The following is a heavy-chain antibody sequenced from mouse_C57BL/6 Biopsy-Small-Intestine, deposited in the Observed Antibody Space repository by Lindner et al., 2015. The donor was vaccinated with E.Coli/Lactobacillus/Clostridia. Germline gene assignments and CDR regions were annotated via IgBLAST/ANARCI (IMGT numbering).Heavy chain of an antibody. V-gene: IGHV1-22*01. CDR1: GYTFTDYN. Sequence: VQLQESGPELVKPGASVKMSCKASGYTFTDYNMHWVKQSHGKSLEWIGYINPNNGGTSYNQKFKGKATLTVNKSSSTAYMELRSLTSEDSAVYYCARYSYDPAWFAYWGQGTLVTVSA. D-gene: IGHD2-12*01. CDR3: ARYSYDPAWFAY. CDR2: INPNNGGT. J-gene: IGHJ3*01.